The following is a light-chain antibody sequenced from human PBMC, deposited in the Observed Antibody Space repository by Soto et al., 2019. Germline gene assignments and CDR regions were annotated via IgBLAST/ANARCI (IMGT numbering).Light chain of an antibody. CDR3: SSHAGSSAFYV. J-gene: IGLJ1*01. Sequence: QSALTQPRSVSGSPGQSVTISCTGTSSDVGVYNYVSWYQQYPGKAPKIMIYDVSKRPSGVPDRFSGSKSGNTASLTISGLQTEDEADYYCSSHAGSSAFYVFGTGTKVTVL. CDR2: DVS. V-gene: IGLV2-11*01. CDR1: SSDVGVYNY.